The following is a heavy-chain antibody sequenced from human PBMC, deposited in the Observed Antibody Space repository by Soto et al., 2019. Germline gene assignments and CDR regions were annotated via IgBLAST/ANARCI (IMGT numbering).Heavy chain of an antibody. CDR2: ISYSGST. V-gene: IGHV4-31*03. D-gene: IGHD1-26*01. J-gene: IGHJ3*02. CDR3: ARLLGSGNYLGIFDAFDI. Sequence: QVQLQESGPGLVQPSQTLSLACTVSGGSITTVGNYWSWIRQFPGKGLEWIGHISYSGSTNSNPSLRSRLSMSVDTSKNQFSLELSSVTAADTAVYYCARLLGSGNYLGIFDAFDIWGQGTLVTVS. CDR1: GGSITTVGNY.